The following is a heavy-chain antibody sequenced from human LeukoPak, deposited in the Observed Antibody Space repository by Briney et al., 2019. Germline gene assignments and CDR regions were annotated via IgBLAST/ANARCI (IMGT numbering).Heavy chain of an antibody. CDR3: ARDPTIGSSGGDAFDI. J-gene: IGHJ3*02. D-gene: IGHD6-19*01. CDR2: ISSSSSYI. CDR1: GLTFSSYS. V-gene: IGHV3-21*01. Sequence: GGSLRLSCAASGLTFSSYSMNWARQAPGKGLEWGSSISSSSSYIYYADSVKGRFTISRDNAKNSLYLQMNSLRAEDTAVYYCARDPTIGSSGGDAFDIWGQGTMVTVSS.